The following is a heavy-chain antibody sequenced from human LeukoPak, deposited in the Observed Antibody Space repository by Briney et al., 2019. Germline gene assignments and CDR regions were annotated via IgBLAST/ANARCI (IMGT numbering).Heavy chain of an antibody. CDR3: AGQWLLDAFDI. J-gene: IGHJ3*02. V-gene: IGHV1-69*06. Sequence: SVKVSCKASGYTFTSYGTSWVRQAPGQGLEWMGGIIPIFGTANYAQKFQGRVTFTADKSTSTAYMELSSLRSEDTAVYYCAGQWLLDAFDIWGQGTMVTVSS. D-gene: IGHD5-24*01. CDR1: GYTFTSYG. CDR2: IIPIFGTA.